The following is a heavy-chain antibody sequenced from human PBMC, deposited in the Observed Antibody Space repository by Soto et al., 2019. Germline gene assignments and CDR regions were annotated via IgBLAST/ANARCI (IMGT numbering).Heavy chain of an antibody. V-gene: IGHV4-39*01. CDR3: AVVDSTGNWFDP. CDR2: MYYSGTT. CDR1: GGSISSSDFY. D-gene: IGHD6-25*01. Sequence: QLQLQESGPGLVKPSETLSLTCTVSGGSISSSDFYWGWLRQTPGKGLEFIASMYYSGTTYYNPSLKSRVTISVDTSKNQFTLKLISVTAADTAVYYCAVVDSTGNWFDPWGEGALVTVSS. J-gene: IGHJ5*02.